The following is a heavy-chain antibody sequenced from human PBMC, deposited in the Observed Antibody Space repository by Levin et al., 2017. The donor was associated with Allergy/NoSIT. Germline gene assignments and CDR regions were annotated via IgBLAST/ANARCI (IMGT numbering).Heavy chain of an antibody. CDR1: GFTVGNNY. CDR2: IYSGGGT. Sequence: GGSLRLSCAASGFTVGNNYVAWVRQAPGKGLDWISVIYSGGGTYYADSVKGRFTITREKSKNTVYSQMNSLRVEDMAVYYCSSARGFSDYWGQGTLVGVSS. CDR3: SSARGFSDY. J-gene: IGHJ4*02. V-gene: IGHV3-66*01. D-gene: IGHD3-10*01.